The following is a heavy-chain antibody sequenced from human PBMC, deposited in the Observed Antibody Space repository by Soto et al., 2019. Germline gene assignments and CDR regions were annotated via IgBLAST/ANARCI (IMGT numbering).Heavy chain of an antibody. CDR3: ARVISTTWYVDY. J-gene: IGHJ4*02. Sequence: QLQLQESGPGLVKPSETLSLTCTVSGGSISSSSYYWGWIRQPPGKGLEWIGSIYYTWITYYNPSLTSRVPISVDTSTTQFSLKLSSVTAADTAVYYCARVISTTWYVDYWGQGTLVTVSS. CDR2: IYYTWIT. D-gene: IGHD6-13*01. V-gene: IGHV4-39*01. CDR1: GGSISSSSYY.